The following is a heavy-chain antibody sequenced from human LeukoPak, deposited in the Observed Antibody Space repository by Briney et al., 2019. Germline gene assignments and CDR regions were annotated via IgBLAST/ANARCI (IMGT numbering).Heavy chain of an antibody. D-gene: IGHD3/OR15-3a*01. CDR3: ARTDIGDWGYFDY. CDR1: GFTFSSYE. CDR2: ISRSGSTI. Sequence: GGSLRLSCAAPGFTFSSYEMNWVRQAPGKGLEWVSYISRSGSTIYYADSVKGRFTISRDNAKNSLYLQMNSLRAEDTAVYYCARTDIGDWGYFDYWGQGTLVTVSS. V-gene: IGHV3-48*03. J-gene: IGHJ4*02.